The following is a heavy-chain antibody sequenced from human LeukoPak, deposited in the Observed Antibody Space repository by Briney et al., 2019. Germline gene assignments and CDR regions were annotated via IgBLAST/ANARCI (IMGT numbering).Heavy chain of an antibody. CDR2: ISYDGSNK. Sequence: PGRSLRLSCAASGFTFSRHPLPWLPPAPGKGLDWAAVISYDGSNKYYADSVKGRFTISRDNSKNTLYLQMNSLRAEDTAVYYCARDPSSSWPYYFDYWGQGTLVTVSS. CDR1: GFTFSRHP. V-gene: IGHV3-30*16. J-gene: IGHJ4*02. CDR3: ARDPSSSWPYYFDY. D-gene: IGHD6-13*01.